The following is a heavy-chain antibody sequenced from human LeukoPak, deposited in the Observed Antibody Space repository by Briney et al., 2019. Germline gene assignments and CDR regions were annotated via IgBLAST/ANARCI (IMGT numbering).Heavy chain of an antibody. CDR1: GGSIRSYY. D-gene: IGHD5-18*01. J-gene: IGHJ4*02. CDR2: IYYSGST. V-gene: IGHV4-59*01. CDR3: ARDRRQGYSYGFDY. Sequence: SETLSLTCTVSGGSIRSYYWSWIRQPPGKGLEWIGYIYYSGSTNYNPPLKSRVTISVGTSKNQFSLKLSSVTAADTAVYYCARDRRQGYSYGFDYWGQGTLVTVSS.